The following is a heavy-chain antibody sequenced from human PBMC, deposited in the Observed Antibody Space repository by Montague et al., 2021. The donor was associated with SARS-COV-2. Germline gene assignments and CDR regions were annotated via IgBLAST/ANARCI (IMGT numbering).Heavy chain of an antibody. Sequence: SVKVSCKASGYTFTSYGISWVRQAPGQGLEWMGWISAYNGNTNYAQKLQGRVTMTTYTSTSTAYMELRRLRSDDTAVYYCARELGRIVATIWDRNWFDPWGKGTLVTVSS. D-gene: IGHD5-12*01. CDR2: ISAYNGNT. J-gene: IGHJ5*02. V-gene: IGHV1-18*01. CDR3: ARELGRIVATIWDRNWFDP. CDR1: GYTFTSYG.